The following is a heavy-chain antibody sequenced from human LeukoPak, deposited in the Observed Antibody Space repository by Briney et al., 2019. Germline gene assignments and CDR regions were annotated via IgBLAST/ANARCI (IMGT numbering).Heavy chain of an antibody. Sequence: SETLSLTCTVSGGSISSYYWSWIRQPPGKGLEWIGYIYYRGSTNYNPSLKSRVTISVDTSKNQFSLKLSSVTAADTAVYYCARVPVLRYYYYMDVWGKGTTVTVSS. J-gene: IGHJ6*03. CDR1: GGSISSYY. CDR2: IYYRGST. CDR3: ARVPVLRYYYYMDV. V-gene: IGHV4-59*01. D-gene: IGHD5/OR15-5a*01.